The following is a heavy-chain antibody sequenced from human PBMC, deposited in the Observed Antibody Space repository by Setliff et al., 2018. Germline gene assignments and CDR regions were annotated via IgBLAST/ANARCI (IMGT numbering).Heavy chain of an antibody. CDR1: GGSFSSFL. J-gene: IGHJ5*01. V-gene: IGHV1-69*13. CDR3: ARALGGISAAGNNWLDS. CDR2: TIPLFGTT. Sequence: SVKVSCKNSGGSFSSFLVAWVRQAPGQGLEWMGGTIPLFGTTKYAQKFQDRLTMTADESTTTAYMELASLRSEDTAVYFCARALGGISAAGNNWLDSWGQGTLVTVSS. D-gene: IGHD6-13*01.